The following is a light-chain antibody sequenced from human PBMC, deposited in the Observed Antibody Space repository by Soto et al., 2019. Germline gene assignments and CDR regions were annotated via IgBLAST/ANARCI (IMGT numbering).Light chain of an antibody. Sequence: EIVLTQSPATLSLSPGERATLSCRASQSVNIYLAWYQQKPGQAPRLLIYDASNTATGIPSRFSGSGSGTDFPLTISRLEPEDFAVYYCQQYGSSGTFGQGTKVDIK. J-gene: IGKJ1*01. CDR2: DAS. CDR1: QSVNIY. CDR3: QQYGSSGT. V-gene: IGKV3-20*01.